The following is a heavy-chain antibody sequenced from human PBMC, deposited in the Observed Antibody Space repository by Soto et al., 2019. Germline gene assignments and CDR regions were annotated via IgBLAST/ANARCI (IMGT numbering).Heavy chain of an antibody. CDR1: GYSFTSYW. CDR2: IYPGDSDT. D-gene: IGHD6-13*01. CDR3: AREIAAAGNLFNGMDV. V-gene: IGHV5-51*01. Sequence: PGESLKISCKGSGYSFTSYWIGWVRQMPGKGLEWMGIIYPGDSDTRYSPSFQGQVTISADKSISTAYLQWSSLKASDTAMYYCAREIAAAGNLFNGMDVWGQGTTVTVSS. J-gene: IGHJ6*02.